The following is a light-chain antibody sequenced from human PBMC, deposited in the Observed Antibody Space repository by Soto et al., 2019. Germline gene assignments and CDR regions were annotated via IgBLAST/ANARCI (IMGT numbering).Light chain of an antibody. V-gene: IGLV2-14*01. CDR3: SSYTTSSTSYV. CDR1: SGAVGPYDY. Sequence: QSALTQPASVSGSPGQSITISCTGTSGAVGPYDYVSWYQQHPGKAPKLMIYEVSNRPSGVSNRFSGSKSGNTASLTISGLQAEDEADYYCSSYTTSSTSYVFGTGTKVTVL. J-gene: IGLJ1*01. CDR2: EVS.